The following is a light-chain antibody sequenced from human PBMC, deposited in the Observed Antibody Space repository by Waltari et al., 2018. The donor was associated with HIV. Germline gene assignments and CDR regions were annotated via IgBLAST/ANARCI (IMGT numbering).Light chain of an antibody. V-gene: IGLV2-14*01. Sequence: SALTQPASVSGSPRQSITLSCTGTSSDVGGYPYFSWYQQHPGKAPRLMIYEVSNRPSGVSNRFSGSKSGDTASLTISGLQAEDEAAYYCSSYTSSNTLRFGGGTKLTVL. CDR3: SSYTSSNTLR. CDR2: EVS. CDR1: SSDVGGYPY. J-gene: IGLJ2*01.